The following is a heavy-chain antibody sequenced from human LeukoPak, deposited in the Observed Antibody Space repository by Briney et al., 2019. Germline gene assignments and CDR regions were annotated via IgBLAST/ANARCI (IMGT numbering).Heavy chain of an antibody. CDR1: GFMFSSNW. Sequence: GGSLRLSCAASGFMFSSNWMSWVRLAPGKGLEWVANIKEDGTETYYVDSVKGRFTISRDNAKNLLYLQMNSLRVEDTAVYCCAKEGRSLQTYWGQGTLVTVSS. D-gene: IGHD5-24*01. V-gene: IGHV3-7*03. J-gene: IGHJ4*02. CDR3: AKEGRSLQTY. CDR2: IKEDGTET.